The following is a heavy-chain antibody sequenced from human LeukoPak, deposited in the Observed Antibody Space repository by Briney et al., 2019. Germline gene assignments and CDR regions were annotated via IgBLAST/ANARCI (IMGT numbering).Heavy chain of an antibody. Sequence: SETLSLTCTVSGGSISSSSYYWGWIRQPPGKGLEWIGSIYYSGSTYYNPSLKSRVTISVDTSKNQLSLKLSSVTAADTAVYYCARLEVPAAMRGVDYWGQGTLVTVSS. CDR2: IYYSGST. CDR3: ARLEVPAAMRGVDY. CDR1: GGSISSSSYY. D-gene: IGHD2-2*01. J-gene: IGHJ4*02. V-gene: IGHV4-39*01.